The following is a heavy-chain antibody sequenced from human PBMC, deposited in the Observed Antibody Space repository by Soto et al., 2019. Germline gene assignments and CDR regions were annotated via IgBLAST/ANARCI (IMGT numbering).Heavy chain of an antibody. J-gene: IGHJ4*02. D-gene: IGHD3-10*01. V-gene: IGHV4-30-4*01. CDR2: IYYSGST. CDR1: GGSISSGAYY. CDR3: ARGRRMGYYGSGSDDFDY. Sequence: QVQLQESGPGLVKPSQTLSLTCTVSGGSISSGAYYWSWIRQPPGKGLEWIGYIYYSGSTYYNPSLNSRVTISVDASTSQFSLKLSSGSVADTAVYYCARGRRMGYYGSGSDDFDYWGQGTLVTVSS.